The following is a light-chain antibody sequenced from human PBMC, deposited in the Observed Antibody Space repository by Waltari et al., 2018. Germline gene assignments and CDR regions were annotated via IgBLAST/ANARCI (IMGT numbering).Light chain of an antibody. V-gene: IGLV3-1*01. CDR2: QDM. Sequence: SYDLTQPPSVSVSPGQTATITCSGPELGDRYVCWYQQKAGQSPLLIMYQDMKRPSGISERYSGSNSGDTAILTISGAQAMDEADYYCHAWGTTTHVVFGGGTKLTVL. CDR3: HAWGTTTHVV. CDR1: ELGDRY. J-gene: IGLJ2*01.